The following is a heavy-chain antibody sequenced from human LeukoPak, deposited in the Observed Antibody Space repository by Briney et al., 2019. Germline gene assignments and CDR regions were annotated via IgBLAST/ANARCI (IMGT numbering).Heavy chain of an antibody. CDR1: GGSISRSSDY. CDR3: VGGRAFDV. V-gene: IGHV4-39*01. CDR2: NYHRGTP. Sequence: SETLSLTCTVSGGSISRSSDYWGWIRQPPGKGLEWIATNYHRGTPYYNPSLKSRITISVDTSKNQFSLNLTSVIAADTAVYYCVGGRAFDVWGQGTMVTVSS. D-gene: IGHD3-16*01. J-gene: IGHJ3*01.